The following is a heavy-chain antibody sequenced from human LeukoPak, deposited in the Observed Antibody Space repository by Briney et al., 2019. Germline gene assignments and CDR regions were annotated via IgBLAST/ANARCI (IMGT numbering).Heavy chain of an antibody. CDR1: GFTFSSYS. Sequence: TGGSLRLSCAASGFTFSSYSMNWVRQAPGKGLEWVSVIYSGGSTYYADSVKGRFTISRDNSKNTLYLQMNSLRAEDTAVYYCARGLELERRVGSAFDYWGQGTLVTVSS. V-gene: IGHV3-53*01. J-gene: IGHJ4*02. CDR2: IYSGGST. D-gene: IGHD1-1*01. CDR3: ARGLELERRVGSAFDY.